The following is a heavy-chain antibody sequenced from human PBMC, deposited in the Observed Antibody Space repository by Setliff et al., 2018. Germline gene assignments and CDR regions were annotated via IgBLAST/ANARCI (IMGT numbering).Heavy chain of an antibody. CDR1: GFTFSDYS. CDR3: ARTTGYHLEGDFDY. J-gene: IGHJ4*02. CDR2: ISGSGAAI. V-gene: IGHV3-11*01. D-gene: IGHD5-12*01. Sequence: PGGSLRLSCAASGFTFSDYSMTWIRQAPGKGLEFVSYISGSGAAIYSADSVKGRFTVSRDNAKNSLYLQMTSLRAEDTAIYYCARTTGYHLEGDFDYWGQGTLVTVSS.